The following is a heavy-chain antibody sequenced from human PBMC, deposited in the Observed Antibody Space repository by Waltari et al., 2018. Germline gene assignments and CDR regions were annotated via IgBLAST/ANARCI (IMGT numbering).Heavy chain of an antibody. CDR1: GYTFTGSY. Sequence: QVQLVQSGAEVKKPGASVKVSCKASGYTFTGSYMPWVRQAPGQGLEWMGRINPIFGTANYAQKFQGRVTITTDESTSTAYMELSSLRSEDTAVYYCAICGYSYGSTVFDYWGQGTLVTVSS. CDR3: AICGYSYGSTVFDY. V-gene: IGHV1-69*01. CDR2: INPIFGTA. D-gene: IGHD5-18*01. J-gene: IGHJ4*02.